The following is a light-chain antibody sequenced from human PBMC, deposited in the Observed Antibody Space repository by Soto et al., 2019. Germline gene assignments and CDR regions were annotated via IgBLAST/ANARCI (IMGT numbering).Light chain of an antibody. J-gene: IGLJ1*01. CDR1: SSDVGGYNY. Sequence: QSALTQPPSASGSPGQSVAISCTGTSSDVGGYNYVSWYQQHPGKAPKLMIYEVNKRPSGVPDHFSGSKSGNTASLTVSGPQAEDEADYFFSSYAGRSNVFGNGTKVTVL. CDR3: SSYAGRSNV. V-gene: IGLV2-8*01. CDR2: EVN.